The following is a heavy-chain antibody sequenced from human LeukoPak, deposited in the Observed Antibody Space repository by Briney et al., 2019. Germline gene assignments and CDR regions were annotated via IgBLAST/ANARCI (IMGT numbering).Heavy chain of an antibody. CDR3: ARDLGGIAAGEPPLGY. D-gene: IGHD6-13*01. Sequence: ASVKVSCKASGYTFTSYYMHWVRQAPGQGLEWMGRINPNSGGTNYAQKFQGRVTMTRDTSISTAYMELSRLRSDDTAVYYCARDLGGIAAGEPPLGYWGQGTLVTVSS. V-gene: IGHV1-2*06. J-gene: IGHJ4*02. CDR2: INPNSGGT. CDR1: GYTFTSYY.